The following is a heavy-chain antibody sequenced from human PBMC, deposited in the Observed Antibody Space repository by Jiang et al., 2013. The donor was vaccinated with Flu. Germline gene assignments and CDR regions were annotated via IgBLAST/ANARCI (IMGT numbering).Heavy chain of an antibody. V-gene: IGHV1-3*01. J-gene: IGHJ3*01. D-gene: IGHD3-22*01. CDR1: GYTFTSYA. Sequence: SGAEVKKPGASVKVSCKASGYTFTSYAMHWVRQAPGQRLEWMGWINAGNGNTKYSQKFQGRVTITRDTSASTAYMELSSLRSEDTAVYYCARVGDSSGYDAFDSRGAKGQVVTVSS. CDR3: ARVGDSSGYDAFDSR. CDR2: INAGNGNT.